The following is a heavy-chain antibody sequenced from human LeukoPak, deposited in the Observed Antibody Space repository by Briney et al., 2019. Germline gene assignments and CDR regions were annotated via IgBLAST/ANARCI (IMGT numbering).Heavy chain of an antibody. CDR3: AKDASNLVAATAIDS. J-gene: IGHJ4*02. CDR2: IRYDGSNK. Sequence: GGSLRLSCAASGFTFSSYDIHWVRQAPGKGLEWVAFIRYDGSNKYYADSVRGRFTISRDNSKNTLDLEMNSLRAEDTAVYYCAKDASNLVAATAIDSWGQGTLVTVSS. V-gene: IGHV3-30*02. D-gene: IGHD2-15*01. CDR1: GFTFSSYD.